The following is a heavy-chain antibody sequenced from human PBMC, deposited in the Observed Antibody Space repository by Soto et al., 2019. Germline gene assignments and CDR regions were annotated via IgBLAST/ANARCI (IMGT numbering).Heavy chain of an antibody. D-gene: IGHD3-22*01. CDR3: AHRRRYYYDSSGYYQWDWFDP. V-gene: IGHV2-5*02. CDR1: GFSLSTSGVG. J-gene: IGHJ5*02. CDR2: IYWDDDK. Sequence: QITLKESGPTLVKPTQTLTLTCTFSGFSLSTSGVGVGWIRQPPGKALEWLALIYWDDDKRYSPSLKSGLTITKDTSKNQVVLTMTNMDPVDTATYYCAHRRRYYYDSSGYYQWDWFDPWGQGTLVTVSS.